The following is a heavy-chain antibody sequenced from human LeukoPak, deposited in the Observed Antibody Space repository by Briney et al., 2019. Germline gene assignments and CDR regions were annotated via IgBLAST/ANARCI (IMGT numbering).Heavy chain of an antibody. V-gene: IGHV1-69*02. J-gene: IGHJ4*02. CDR2: IIPILGIA. Sequence: SVKVSCKVSGYTLTELSMHWMRQAPGQGLEWMGRIIPILGIANYAQKFQGRVTITADKSTSTAYMELSSLRSEDTAVYYCASPLNWGSALDCWGQGTLVTVSS. D-gene: IGHD7-27*01. CDR1: GYTLTELS. CDR3: ASPLNWGSALDC.